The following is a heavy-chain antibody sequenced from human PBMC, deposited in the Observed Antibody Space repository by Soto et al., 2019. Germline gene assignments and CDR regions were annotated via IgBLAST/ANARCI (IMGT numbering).Heavy chain of an antibody. D-gene: IGHD3-10*01. Sequence: PSVNVSCKASGGTFSSYTISWVRQAPGQGLEWMGRIIPILGIANYAQKFQGRVTITADKSTSTAYMELSSLRSEDTAVYYCAREGLMGVTDFDYWGQGTRVTVPQ. V-gene: IGHV1-69*04. CDR3: AREGLMGVTDFDY. CDR2: IIPILGIA. J-gene: IGHJ4*02. CDR1: GGTFSSYT.